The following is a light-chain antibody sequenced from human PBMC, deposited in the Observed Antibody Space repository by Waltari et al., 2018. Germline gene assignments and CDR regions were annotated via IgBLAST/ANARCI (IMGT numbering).Light chain of an antibody. Sequence: QSALTQPASVSGSPGQSITIPCTGTSSDVGAYDFVSWYQQHPGKAPKLMIYNVNYRPSGVSNRFSGSKSGDAASLTISGLQAEDEADYYCSSFTSGSSFYVFGTGTMVTVL. J-gene: IGLJ1*01. CDR2: NVN. V-gene: IGLV2-14*03. CDR1: SSDVGAYDF. CDR3: SSFTSGSSFYV.